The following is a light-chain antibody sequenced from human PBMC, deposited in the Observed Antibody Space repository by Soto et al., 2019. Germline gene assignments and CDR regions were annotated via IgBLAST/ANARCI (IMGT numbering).Light chain of an antibody. CDR2: ASS. CDR3: QQSFSTPYS. J-gene: IGKJ2*01. CDR1: QSIARF. V-gene: IGKV1-39*01. Sequence: DIQMTQCPSSLSASVGDRVTISCRASQSIARFLNWYQQKPGKAPKLLIYASSTLQGGVPSSFSGSGSGTDFTLTISSLQPDDVATYFCQQSFSTPYSFGQGTKVDIK.